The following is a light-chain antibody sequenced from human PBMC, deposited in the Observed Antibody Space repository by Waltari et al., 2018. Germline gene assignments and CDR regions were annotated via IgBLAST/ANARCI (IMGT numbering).Light chain of an antibody. Sequence: QSVLSQPPPASGTPGQRATISCSGSSSNIGNNYVYWYQQLPGTAPKLLIYSINQRPSGFPNRSPCPKSGTSVSLAINGLRSEEEADYYCATWDDSLRMVFCGGTELTVL. CDR1: SSNIGNNY. J-gene: IGLJ3*02. CDR2: SIN. CDR3: ATWDDSLRMV. V-gene: IGLV1-47*01.